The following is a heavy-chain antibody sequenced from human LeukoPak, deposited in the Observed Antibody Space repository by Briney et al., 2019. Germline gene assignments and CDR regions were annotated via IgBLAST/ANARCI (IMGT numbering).Heavy chain of an antibody. V-gene: IGHV5-51*01. CDR1: GYSFTNYW. Sequence: GESLKISCKGSGYSFTNYWIGWVRQMPGKGLEWMGIIYPGDSDTRYSPSFQGQVTISVDKSISTAFLQWSSLKASDTAMYYCARRGTNWGSLYYFDHWGQGTLVTVSS. D-gene: IGHD7-27*01. J-gene: IGHJ4*02. CDR3: ARRGTNWGSLYYFDH. CDR2: IYPGDSDT.